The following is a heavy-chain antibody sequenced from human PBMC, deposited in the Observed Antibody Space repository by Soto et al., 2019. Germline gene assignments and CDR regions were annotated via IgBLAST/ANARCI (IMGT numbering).Heavy chain of an antibody. V-gene: IGHV1-18*01. D-gene: IGHD3-16*01. Sequence: ASVKVSCKASGYTFTSYGIGWVRQAPGQGLEWMGWISAYNGNTNYAQKLQGRVTMTTDTSTSTAYMELRSLRSDDTAVYYCARDTYYDYIWGNHDAFDIWGQGTMVTVSS. CDR2: ISAYNGNT. CDR1: GYTFTSYG. J-gene: IGHJ3*02. CDR3: ARDTYYDYIWGNHDAFDI.